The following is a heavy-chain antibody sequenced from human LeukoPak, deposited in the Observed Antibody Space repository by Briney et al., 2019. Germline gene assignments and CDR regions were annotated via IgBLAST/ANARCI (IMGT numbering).Heavy chain of an antibody. D-gene: IGHD3-10*01. Sequence: SSETLSLTCTVSGGSISSYYWSWIRQPPGKGLEWIGYIYCSGSTNYNPSLKSRVTISVDTSKNQFSLKLSSVTAADTAVYYCARASAGPVWFGETPFGTDVWGQGTTVTVPS. CDR1: GGSISSYY. J-gene: IGHJ6*02. CDR3: ARASAGPVWFGETPFGTDV. V-gene: IGHV4-59*01. CDR2: IYCSGST.